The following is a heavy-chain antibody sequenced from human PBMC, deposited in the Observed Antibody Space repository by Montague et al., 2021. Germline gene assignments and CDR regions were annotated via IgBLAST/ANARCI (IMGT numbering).Heavy chain of an antibody. Sequence: SPISGDSVSSNSVTWHWIRQSPSRGLEWLGRTYYRSKWANDYALSVRSRITFNPDTSKNQFSLQLDSVTPEDTAVYYCVRQSVSGKFDYWGQGTRVTVSS. CDR2: TYYRSKWAN. J-gene: IGHJ4*02. CDR1: GDSVSSNSVT. CDR3: VRQSVSGKFDY. V-gene: IGHV6-1*01. D-gene: IGHD6-19*01.